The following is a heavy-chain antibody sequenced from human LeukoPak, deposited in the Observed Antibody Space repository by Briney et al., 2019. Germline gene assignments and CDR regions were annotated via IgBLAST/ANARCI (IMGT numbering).Heavy chain of an antibody. CDR3: AKVLNSYQSSGYYYFFDY. CDR2: TTGSGEST. D-gene: IGHD3-22*01. Sequence: GGSLRLSCAASGFTFSSYALTWVRQAPGKGLEWISATTGSGESTYYADSVKGRITISRDNSKNTLYLQMNSLRADDTAIYYCAKVLNSYQSSGYYYFFDYWGRRTLVTVSS. J-gene: IGHJ4*02. CDR1: GFTFSSYA. V-gene: IGHV3-23*01.